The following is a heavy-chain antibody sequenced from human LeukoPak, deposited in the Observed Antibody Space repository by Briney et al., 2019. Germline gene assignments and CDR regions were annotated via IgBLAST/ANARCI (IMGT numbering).Heavy chain of an antibody. V-gene: IGHV3-33*07. J-gene: IGHJ4*02. Sequence: PWGSLRLSCAASGYTFSSHGMYWVRQAPGKGLEWMSLIWYDGSQKYYADSVKGRFTISRDNSKNTLYLQMDSLGVEDTAVYFCARLYSSGWADYWGQGTLVTVSS. CDR1: GYTFSSHG. CDR2: IWYDGSQK. CDR3: ARLYSSGWADY. D-gene: IGHD6-19*01.